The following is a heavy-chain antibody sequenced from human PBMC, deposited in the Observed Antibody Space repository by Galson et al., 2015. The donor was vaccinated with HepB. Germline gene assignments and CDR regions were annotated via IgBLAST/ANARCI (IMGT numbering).Heavy chain of an antibody. CDR1: GFILSDSD. V-gene: IGHV3-23*01. D-gene: IGHD6-19*01. CDR2: ISGGGGTI. Sequence: SLRLSCAASGFILSDSDMNWVRQAPGKGLEWVSGISGGGGTISYADSVKGRFTISRDSSKNTLDLQMDSLRAGDTAVYYCVRGEYGRGWPDWGQGILVTVSS. J-gene: IGHJ1*01. CDR3: VRGEYGRGWPD.